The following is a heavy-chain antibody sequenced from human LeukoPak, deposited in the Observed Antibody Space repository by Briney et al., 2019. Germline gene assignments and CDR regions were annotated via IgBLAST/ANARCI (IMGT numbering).Heavy chain of an antibody. V-gene: IGHV3-64*01. Sequence: HPGGSLRLSCAASGFTFSSYAMHWVRQAPGRGLEYVSAISSNGGSTYYANSVKGRFTISRDNSKNTLYLQMGSLRAEDMAVYYCARDYYDFWSGPKPANWFDPWGQGTLVTVSS. J-gene: IGHJ5*02. CDR1: GFTFSSYA. CDR3: ARDYYDFWSGPKPANWFDP. CDR2: ISSNGGST. D-gene: IGHD3-3*01.